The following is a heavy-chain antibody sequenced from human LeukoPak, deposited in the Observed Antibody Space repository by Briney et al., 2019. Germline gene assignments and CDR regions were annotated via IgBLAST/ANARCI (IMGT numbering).Heavy chain of an antibody. CDR2: IYYTGST. CDR1: GDSISSSYHF. D-gene: IGHD1-14*01. CDR3: ARVYNPDFYYHMDV. Sequence: SETLSLTCNVSGDSISSSYHFWGWIRRPPGKGLEWIGSIYYTGSTYYNPSLKSRVTISLDTSKYQFSLKLTSVSAADTAIYYCARVYNPDFYYHMDVWGKGTTVTVSS. J-gene: IGHJ6*03. V-gene: IGHV4-39*07.